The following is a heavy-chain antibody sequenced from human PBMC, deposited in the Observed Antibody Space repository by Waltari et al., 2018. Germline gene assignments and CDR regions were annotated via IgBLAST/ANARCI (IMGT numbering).Heavy chain of an antibody. J-gene: IGHJ4*02. V-gene: IGHV3-21*01. CDR2: ISSSSSYI. D-gene: IGHD2-15*01. CDR1: GFTFSSYS. CDR3: ARFGEYCSGGSCYGSDY. Sequence: EVQLVESGGGLVKPGGSLRLSCAASGFTFSSYSMNWVRQAPGKGLEWVSSISSSSSYIYYADSVKGRFTISRDNAKNSLYLQMNSLRAEDTAVYYCARFGEYCSGGSCYGSDYWGQGTLVTVSS.